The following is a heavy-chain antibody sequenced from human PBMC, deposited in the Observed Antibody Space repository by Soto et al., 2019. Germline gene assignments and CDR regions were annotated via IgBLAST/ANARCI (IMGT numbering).Heavy chain of an antibody. CDR3: ARVYYEFWSASTWFGP. J-gene: IGHJ5*02. CDR1: GYTFTSYD. CDR2: MNPNSGNT. V-gene: IGHV1-8*01. D-gene: IGHD3-3*01. Sequence: ASVKVSCKASGYTFTSYDISWVRQATGQGLEWMGWMNPNSGNTGYAQKCQGRVTMTRNTSISTAYMELSSLRSEDTAVYSCARVYYEFWSASTWFGPWGQGTLVTVSS.